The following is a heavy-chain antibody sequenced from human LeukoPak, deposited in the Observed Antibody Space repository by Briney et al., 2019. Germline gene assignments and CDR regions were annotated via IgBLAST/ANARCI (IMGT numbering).Heavy chain of an antibody. CDR1: GRSISSSSHY. J-gene: IGHJ6*03. D-gene: IGHD3-3*01. Sequence: SETLSLTRTVSGRSISSSSHYWGRIRQPPAKGLEWIVRIYYSGSTYTNPSLTSRDTISVDTSKNQFSLKLSSVTAADTAVYYCARRTDFWSGYYYYYYMDVWGKGTTVTVSS. CDR3: ARRTDFWSGYYYYYYMDV. V-gene: IGHV4-39*01. CDR2: IYYSGST.